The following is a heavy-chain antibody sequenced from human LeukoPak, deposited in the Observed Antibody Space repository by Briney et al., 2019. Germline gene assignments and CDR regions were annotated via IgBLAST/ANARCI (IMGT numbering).Heavy chain of an antibody. CDR3: ARTMVRGVYNWFDP. CDR1: GGSISSYY. D-gene: IGHD3-10*01. CDR2: IYTSGST. Sequence: PSETLSLTCTVSGGSISSYYWSWLRQPAGKGLEWIGRIYTSGSTNYNPSLKSRVTMSVDTSKNQFSLKLSSVTAADTAVYYCARTMVRGVYNWFDPWGQGTLVTVSS. J-gene: IGHJ5*02. V-gene: IGHV4-4*07.